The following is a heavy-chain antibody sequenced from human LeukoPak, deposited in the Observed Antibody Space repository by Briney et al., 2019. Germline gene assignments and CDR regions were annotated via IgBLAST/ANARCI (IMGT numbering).Heavy chain of an antibody. J-gene: IGHJ4*02. CDR2: IKQDGSEK. V-gene: IGHV3-7*01. CDR3: ARNPGRKFDY. Sequence: GGSLRLSCAASGFSFCTYWMSWVRQAPGKGLEWVANIKQDGSEKYYVDSVRGRFTISRDNARNSLYLQLNSLRAEDTAVYYCARNPGRKFDYWGQGTPVTVSS. CDR1: GFSFCTYW.